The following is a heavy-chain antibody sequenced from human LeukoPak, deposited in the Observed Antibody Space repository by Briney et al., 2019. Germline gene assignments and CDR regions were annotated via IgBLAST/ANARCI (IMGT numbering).Heavy chain of an antibody. CDR2: IYDSGST. V-gene: IGHV4-59*01. CDR3: ARYYYDSSGYYAFDI. Sequence: SETLSLTCSVSGVSISGYYWSWIWQPPGKGLEWIGYIYDSGSTNYNPSLKSRVTISADTSKNQFSLRLSSVTAADTAVYYCARYYYDSSGYYAFDIWGQGTMVTVSS. D-gene: IGHD3-22*01. CDR1: GVSISGYY. J-gene: IGHJ3*02.